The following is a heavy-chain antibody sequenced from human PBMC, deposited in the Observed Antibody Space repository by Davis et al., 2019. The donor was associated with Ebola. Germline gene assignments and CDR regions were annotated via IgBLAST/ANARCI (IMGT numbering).Heavy chain of an antibody. V-gene: IGHV4-34*01. D-gene: IGHD3-3*01. CDR1: VGSFSGYY. CDR2: INHSGDT. CDR3: ARARGDYDFWSGWFDP. J-gene: IGHJ5*02. Sequence: SETLSLTCAVYVGSFSGYYWTWVRQPPGKGLEWIGEINHSGDTIYNPSLKSRVTISVDKSKNQFSLKLSSVTAADTAVYYCARARGDYDFWSGWFDPWGQGTLVTVSS.